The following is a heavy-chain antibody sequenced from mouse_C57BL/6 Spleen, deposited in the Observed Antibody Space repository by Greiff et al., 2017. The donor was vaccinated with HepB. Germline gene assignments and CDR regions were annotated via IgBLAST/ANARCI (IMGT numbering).Heavy chain of an antibody. Sequence: EVMLVESGGGLVKPGGSLKLSCAASGFTFSSYAMSWVRQTPEKRLEWVATISDGGSYTYYPDNVKGRFTISRDNAKNNLYLQMSHLKSEDTAMYYCARDDYGKGYFDYWGQGTTLTVSS. V-gene: IGHV5-4*01. D-gene: IGHD1-1*01. J-gene: IGHJ2*01. CDR3: ARDDYGKGYFDY. CDR1: GFTFSSYA. CDR2: ISDGGSYT.